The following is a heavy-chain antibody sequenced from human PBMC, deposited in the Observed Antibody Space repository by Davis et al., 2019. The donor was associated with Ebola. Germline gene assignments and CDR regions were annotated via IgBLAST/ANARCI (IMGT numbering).Heavy chain of an antibody. D-gene: IGHD3-10*01. CDR3: ARVFSVHSGAMDV. CDR2: INPNSGGT. Sequence: ASVQVSCKASGGTFSSYAISWVRQAPGQGLEWMGWINPNSGGTNYAQKFQGRVTMTRDTSISTAYMELSRLRSDDTAVYYCARVFSVHSGAMDVWGKGTTVTVSS. V-gene: IGHV1-2*02. J-gene: IGHJ6*04. CDR1: GGTFSSYA.